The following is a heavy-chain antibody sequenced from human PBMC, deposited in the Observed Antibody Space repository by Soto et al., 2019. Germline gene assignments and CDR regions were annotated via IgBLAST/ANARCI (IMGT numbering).Heavy chain of an antibody. CDR2: IYYSGST. Sequence: SETLSLTCTVSGGSISSGGYYWSWIRQHPGKGLEWIGYIYYSGSTYYNPSLKSRVTISVDTSKNQFSLKLSSVTAADTAVYYCARLITMMAPYFDYWGQGTLVTVSS. CDR1: GGSISSGGYY. J-gene: IGHJ4*02. D-gene: IGHD3-22*01. V-gene: IGHV4-31*03. CDR3: ARLITMMAPYFDY.